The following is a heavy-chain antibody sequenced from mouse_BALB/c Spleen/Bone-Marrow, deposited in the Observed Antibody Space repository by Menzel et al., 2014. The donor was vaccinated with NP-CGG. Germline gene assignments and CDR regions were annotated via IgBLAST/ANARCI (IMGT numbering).Heavy chain of an antibody. D-gene: IGHD2-4*01. CDR3: ARRRDYDYFDY. Sequence: EVMLVESGGDLAKPGGSLKLSCAASGFTFSSYGMPWVRQIPDKRLEWVATISSGGSYTFYPESLKGRFTIYRDNAKNTLNLQMTSLEYEDAAMYYCARRRDYDYFDYWGQGTPVTVSS. CDR2: ISSGGSYT. CDR1: GFTFSSYG. V-gene: IGHV5-6*02. J-gene: IGHJ2*01.